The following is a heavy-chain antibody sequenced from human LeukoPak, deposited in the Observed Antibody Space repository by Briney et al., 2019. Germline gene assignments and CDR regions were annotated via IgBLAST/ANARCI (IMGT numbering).Heavy chain of an antibody. Sequence: GGSLRLSCAASGFTFSSYDMHWVRQATGKGLEWVSAIGTAGDTYYPGSVKGRFTISRENAKNSLYLQMNSLRAGDTAVYYCARGHGYNYPLDYWGQGTLVTVSS. CDR3: ARGHGYNYPLDY. CDR1: GFTFSSYD. CDR2: IGTAGDT. J-gene: IGHJ4*02. D-gene: IGHD5-24*01. V-gene: IGHV3-13*01.